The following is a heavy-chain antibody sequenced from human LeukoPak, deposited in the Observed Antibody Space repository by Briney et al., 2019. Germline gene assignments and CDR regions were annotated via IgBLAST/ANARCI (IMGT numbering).Heavy chain of an antibody. CDR1: GGSMTSGDYY. Sequence: PSQTLSLTCTVSGGSMTSGDYYWSWIRQHPGKGLEWLGYIHYSGSTYYNPSLKGRVTISVDTSKNQFSLKLSSVTAADTAVFYCARNFDSYNAFHLWGQGTVVTVSS. J-gene: IGHJ3*01. CDR2: IHYSGST. V-gene: IGHV4-31*03. D-gene: IGHD3-22*01. CDR3: ARNFDSYNAFHL.